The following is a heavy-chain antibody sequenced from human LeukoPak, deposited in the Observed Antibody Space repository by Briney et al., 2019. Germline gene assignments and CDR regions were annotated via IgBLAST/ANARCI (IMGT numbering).Heavy chain of an antibody. J-gene: IGHJ4*02. CDR1: GGSFSGYY. CDR2: INHSGST. Sequence: SETLSLTCAVYGGSFSGYYWSWIRQPPGKGPEWIGEINHSGSTNYNPSLKSRVTISVDTSKNQFSLKLSSVTAADTAVYYCARGVSLDYWGQGTLVTVSS. CDR3: ARGVSLDY. V-gene: IGHV4-34*01.